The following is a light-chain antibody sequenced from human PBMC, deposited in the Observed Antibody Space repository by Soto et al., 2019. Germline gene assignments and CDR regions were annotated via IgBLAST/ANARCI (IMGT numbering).Light chain of an antibody. Sequence: DIPMTQSPSTLSASVGDRVTFTCRASQSISTWLAWYQQKPGKAPKLLIYKASSLDGGVTSRFSGGGSGTDFNLTISSLQRDDFASYYCQQYNTYPLTFGGGTTVEIK. CDR2: KAS. CDR1: QSISTW. CDR3: QQYNTYPLT. J-gene: IGKJ4*01. V-gene: IGKV1-5*03.